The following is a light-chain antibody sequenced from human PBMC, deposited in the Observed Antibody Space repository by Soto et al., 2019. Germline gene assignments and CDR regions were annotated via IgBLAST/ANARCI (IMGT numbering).Light chain of an antibody. Sequence: EIVLTQSPGTLSLSPGERATLSCRASQSVLSIYLAWYHQKPGQAPRLLIYGSSSRAPGIPDRFRGSGSGTDFTLTISRLEPEDFAVYYCQQRSNWPWTFGQGTKVDIK. CDR3: QQRSNWPWT. CDR1: QSVLSIY. V-gene: IGKV3D-20*02. J-gene: IGKJ1*01. CDR2: GSS.